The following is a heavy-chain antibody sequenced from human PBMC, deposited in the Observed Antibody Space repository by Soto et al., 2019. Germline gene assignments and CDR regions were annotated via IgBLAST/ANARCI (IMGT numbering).Heavy chain of an antibody. D-gene: IGHD2-15*01. V-gene: IGHV3-66*01. J-gene: IGHJ6*03. Sequence: RLWYAVSGCTISNQYMTWVRQTPGKGLEWVSLIQSGGTTYYADSVKGRFTIPRDTCENTLHLKMDSLRVEDTAVYYCARDVVVCDGVRCYRTASEVRGKGTTV. CDR3: ARDVVVCDGVRCYRTASEV. CDR2: IQSGGTT. CDR1: GCTISNQY.